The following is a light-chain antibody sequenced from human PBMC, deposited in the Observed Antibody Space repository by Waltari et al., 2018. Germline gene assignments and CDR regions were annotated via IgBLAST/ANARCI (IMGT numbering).Light chain of an antibody. Sequence: DIQMTQSPSSLSASVGDRVTITCRASQSISTYLNWYQQKPGKAPKPLIHAASSLQSGVPSRFSGSGSGTDFTLSISSLQPEDFATYYCQQSYSIPYTFGQGTKLEIK. CDR1: QSISTY. CDR2: AAS. CDR3: QQSYSIPYT. J-gene: IGKJ2*01. V-gene: IGKV1-39*01.